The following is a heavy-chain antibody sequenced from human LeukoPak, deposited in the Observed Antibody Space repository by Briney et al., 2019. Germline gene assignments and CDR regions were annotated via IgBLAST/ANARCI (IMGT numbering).Heavy chain of an antibody. J-gene: IGHJ6*03. CDR1: GFTFADYA. D-gene: IGHD3-22*01. V-gene: IGHV3-9*01. CDR3: ARDSGDYYDSSGYYHIYYYYMDV. CDR2: ISWNSGSI. Sequence: QSGGSLRLSCAASGFTFADYAMHWVRQAPGKVLEWVSGISWNSGSIGYADSVKGRFTISRDNAKNSLYLQMNSLRAEDTAVYYCARDSGDYYDSSGYYHIYYYYMDVWGKGTTVTISS.